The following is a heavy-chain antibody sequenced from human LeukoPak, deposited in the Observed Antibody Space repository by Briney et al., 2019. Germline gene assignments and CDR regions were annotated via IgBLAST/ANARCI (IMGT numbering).Heavy chain of an antibody. CDR2: INSSTSTR. CDR3: ARDNGYCSGRSCAPVPVDY. V-gene: IGHV3-48*01. CDR1: GFTFSSDS. J-gene: IGHJ4*02. D-gene: IGHD2-15*01. Sequence: PGGSLRLSCAASGFTFSSDSMNWVRQAPGKGLEWVSYINSSTSTRYYADSVKGRFSISRENAKNSLYMQMHSLRAEDTAVYYCARDNGYCSGRSCAPVPVDYWGQGTLVTVSS.